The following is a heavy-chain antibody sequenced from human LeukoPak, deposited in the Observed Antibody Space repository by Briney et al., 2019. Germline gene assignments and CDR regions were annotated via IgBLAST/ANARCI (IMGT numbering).Heavy chain of an antibody. CDR3: AKAKLRYFAWLPPPYYFDY. J-gene: IGHJ4*02. Sequence: GGSLRLSCAASGFTFSSYAMSWVRQAPGKGLEWVSAISGSGGSTYYADSVKGRFTISSDNSKNTLYLQMNSLRAEDTAVYYCAKAKLRYFAWLPPPYYFDYWGQGTLVTVSS. V-gene: IGHV3-23*01. CDR2: ISGSGGST. D-gene: IGHD3-9*01. CDR1: GFTFSSYA.